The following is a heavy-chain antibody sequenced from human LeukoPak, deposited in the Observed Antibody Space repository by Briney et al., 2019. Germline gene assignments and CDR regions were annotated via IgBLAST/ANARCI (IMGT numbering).Heavy chain of an antibody. CDR3: ARVEPGMVY. CDR2: ISAYNGNT. CDR1: GYTFTSYD. J-gene: IGHJ4*02. Sequence: ASVKVSCKASGYTFTSYDISWVRQAPGQGLEWMGWISAYNGNTNYAHKLQDRVTMTTDTSTNTAYMDLRSLISDDTAVYYCARVEPGMVYWGQGTLVTVSS. V-gene: IGHV1-18*01. D-gene: IGHD3-10*01.